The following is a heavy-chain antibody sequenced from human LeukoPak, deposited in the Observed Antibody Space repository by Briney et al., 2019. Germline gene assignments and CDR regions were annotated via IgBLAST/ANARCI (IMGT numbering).Heavy chain of an antibody. Sequence: ASVKVSCKASGGTFSSYAISWVRQAPGQGLEWMGRIIPILGIANYAQKFQGRVTITADRSTSTAYMELSSLRSEDTAVYYCAIGQLVENWFDPWGQGTLVTVSS. CDR1: GGTFSSYA. V-gene: IGHV1-69*04. D-gene: IGHD6-13*01. CDR3: AIGQLVENWFDP. J-gene: IGHJ5*02. CDR2: IIPILGIA.